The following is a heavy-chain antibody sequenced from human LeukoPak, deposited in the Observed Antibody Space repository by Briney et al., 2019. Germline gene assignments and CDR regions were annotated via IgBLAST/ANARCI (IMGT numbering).Heavy chain of an antibody. Sequence: SETLSLTCTVSGGSISSYYWSWIRQPAGKGLEWIGRIYTSGSTNYNPSLKSRVTMSVDTSKNQFSLKLSSVTAADTAVYYCAREPSSSSWYRDALDIWGQGTMVTVSS. CDR2: IYTSGST. CDR3: AREPSSSSWYRDALDI. V-gene: IGHV4-4*07. CDR1: GGSISSYY. D-gene: IGHD6-13*01. J-gene: IGHJ3*02.